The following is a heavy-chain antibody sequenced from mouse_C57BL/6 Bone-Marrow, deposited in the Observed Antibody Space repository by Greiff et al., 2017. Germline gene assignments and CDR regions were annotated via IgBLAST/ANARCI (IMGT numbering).Heavy chain of an antibody. J-gene: IGHJ3*01. Sequence: VQLQQSGPELVKPGASVKISCKASGYSFTGYYMNWVKQSPGKSLEWIGEINPSNGGTTYNQKFKAKATLTVDKSSSTAYMQLKSLTSEDSAVYYCARREGYNGSGYGYWGQGTPVTVS. CDR2: INPSNGGT. D-gene: IGHD1-1*01. CDR1: GYSFTGYY. CDR3: ARREGYNGSGYGY. V-gene: IGHV1-42*01.